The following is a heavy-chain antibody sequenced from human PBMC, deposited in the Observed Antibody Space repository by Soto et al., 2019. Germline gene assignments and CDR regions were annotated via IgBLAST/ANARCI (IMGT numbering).Heavy chain of an antibody. V-gene: IGHV3-23*01. CDR3: AKPSTSTTVTTCFDY. J-gene: IGHJ4*02. CDR2: ISGSGGTT. CDR1: GFTFSSYG. Sequence: GSLRLSCAASGFTFSSYGMSWVRQAPGKGLEWVSSISGSGGTTYYADSVKGRFTISRDNSKNTLYLQMNSLRADDTAVYYCAKPSTSTTVTTCFDYWGRGALVTVSS. D-gene: IGHD4-17*01.